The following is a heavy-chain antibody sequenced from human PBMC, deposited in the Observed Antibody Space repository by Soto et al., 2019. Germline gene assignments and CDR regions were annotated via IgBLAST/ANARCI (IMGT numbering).Heavy chain of an antibody. CDR2: ISNGGNG. D-gene: IGHD1-7*01. V-gene: IGHV3-53*03. J-gene: IGHJ4*02. CDR1: GVSVSSNY. CDR3: GRGSSDSSGTLRVDY. Sequence: GGSLRLSCVATGVSVSSNYMSWVRQAPGKGLEWDSSISNGGNGYYAESVEGRFSISRDNSKNLLFLQMNGLRAEDTAMYYCGRGSSDSSGTLRVDYWGQGTLVTVSS.